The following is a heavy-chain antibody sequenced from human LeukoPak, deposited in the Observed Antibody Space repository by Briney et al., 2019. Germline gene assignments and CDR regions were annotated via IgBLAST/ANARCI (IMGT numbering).Heavy chain of an antibody. CDR3: ARVGGRQLVKDYFDY. CDR2: IKQDGSEK. V-gene: IGHV3-7*03. CDR1: GFTFSSYW. Sequence: PGGSLRLSCAAPGFTFSSYWMSWVRQAPGKGLEWVANIKQDGSEKYYVDSVKGRFTISRDNAKNSLYLQMNSLRAEDTAVYYCARVGGRQLVKDYFDYWGQGTLVTVSS. J-gene: IGHJ4*02. D-gene: IGHD6-13*01.